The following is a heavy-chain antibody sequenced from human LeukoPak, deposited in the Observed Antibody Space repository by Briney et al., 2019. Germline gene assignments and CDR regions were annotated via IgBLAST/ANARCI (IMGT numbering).Heavy chain of an antibody. D-gene: IGHD1-26*01. V-gene: IGHV3-48*01. Sequence: GGSLRLSCAASGFTFSSYSMNWVRQAPGKGLEWVSYISSSSSTIYYADSVKGRFTISRDNAKNSLYLQMNSLRAEDTAVYYCARDPPPIVGATFQAFDIWGQGTMVTVSS. CDR3: ARDPPPIVGATFQAFDI. CDR1: GFTFSSYS. CDR2: ISSSSSTI. J-gene: IGHJ3*02.